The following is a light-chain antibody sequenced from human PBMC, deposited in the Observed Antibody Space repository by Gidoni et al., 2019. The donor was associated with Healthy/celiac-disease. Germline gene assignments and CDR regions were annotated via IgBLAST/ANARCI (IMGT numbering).Light chain of an antibody. CDR1: QSVSSSY. J-gene: IGKJ1*01. CDR3: QQYSSSSWT. Sequence: EIVLTRSPGTLSLSPGERDTLSCRASQSVSSSYLAWYQQKPGQAPRLLIYGASSRATGIPARFSGSGSGTDFTLTISRLEPEDFAVYYCQQYSSSSWTFGQGTKVEIK. CDR2: GAS. V-gene: IGKV3-20*01.